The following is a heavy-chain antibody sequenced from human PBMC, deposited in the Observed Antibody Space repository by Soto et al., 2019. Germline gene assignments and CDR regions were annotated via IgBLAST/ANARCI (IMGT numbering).Heavy chain of an antibody. CDR2: LSYDGTNK. Sequence: QVQVVESGGGGVQPGRSLRLSCTASGFLFGSYGMHWVRQAPGKGLEWVALLSYDGTNKYYPDSVKCRFTISRDNPKNTLSLQMHSLRDEDTAVYYCARIHRGVCGGDCYSENWGQGTLVTVSS. V-gene: IGHV3-30*03. CDR3: ARIHRGVCGGDCYSEN. J-gene: IGHJ4*02. D-gene: IGHD2-21*02. CDR1: GFLFGSYG.